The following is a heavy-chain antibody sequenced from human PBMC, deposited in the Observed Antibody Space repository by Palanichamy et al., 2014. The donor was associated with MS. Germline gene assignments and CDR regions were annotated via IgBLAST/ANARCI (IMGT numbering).Heavy chain of an antibody. D-gene: IGHD2-8*01. CDR1: GFTFSGYW. Sequence: EVQLVESGGGSVQPGGSLRLSCEASGFTFSGYWMHWVRQAPGKGLVWVSRINSDGSRTNYADSVKGRFTISRDNAKDTLYLEMNSLRAEDTAIYYCARGKVPMVGSQQSVKDYWGQGTLVTVSS. CDR2: INSDGSRT. V-gene: IGHV3-74*01. CDR3: ARGKVPMVGSQQSVKDY. J-gene: IGHJ4*02.